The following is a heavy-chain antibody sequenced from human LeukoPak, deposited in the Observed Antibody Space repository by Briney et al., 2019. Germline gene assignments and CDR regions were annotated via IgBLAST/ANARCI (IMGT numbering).Heavy chain of an antibody. CDR2: TSSSSDYT. J-gene: IGHJ4*02. Sequence: GGSLRLSCAASGFTFSDYYMTWIRQAPGKGLECVSYTSSSSDYTNYPDSVKGRFTISRDNAKNSLHLQMNSLRAEDTAVYYCARVKVGTTNRFDYWGQGTLVTVSS. D-gene: IGHD1-26*01. CDR1: GFTFSDYY. V-gene: IGHV3-11*05. CDR3: ARVKVGTTNRFDY.